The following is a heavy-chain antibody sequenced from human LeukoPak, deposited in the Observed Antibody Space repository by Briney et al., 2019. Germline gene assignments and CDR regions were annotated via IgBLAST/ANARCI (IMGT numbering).Heavy chain of an antibody. Sequence: PGGSLRLSCAASGFTFSSYEINWVRQAPGKGLEWVSYISSSGSTRYYADSVKGRFTISRDSAKNSLYLQINSLRAEDTAVYYCARASITMARGELVFYFDYWGQGTLVTVSS. CDR3: ARASITMARGELVFYFDY. V-gene: IGHV3-48*03. D-gene: IGHD3-10*01. J-gene: IGHJ4*02. CDR1: GFTFSSYE. CDR2: ISSSGSTR.